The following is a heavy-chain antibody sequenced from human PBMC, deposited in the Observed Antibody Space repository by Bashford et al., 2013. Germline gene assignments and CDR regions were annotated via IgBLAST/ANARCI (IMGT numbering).Heavy chain of an antibody. CDR1: GGSISSSSYY. J-gene: IGHJ4*02. Sequence: SETLSLTCTVSGGSISSSSYYWGWIRQPPGKGLEWIGSIYYSGSTYYNPSLKSRVTISVDTSKNQFSLKLSSVTAADTAVYYCARLGSGRHTPKIDYVGPGNPGHRLL. CDR3: ARLGSGRHTPKIDY. D-gene: IGHD5-12*01. V-gene: IGHV4-39*01. CDR2: IYYSGST.